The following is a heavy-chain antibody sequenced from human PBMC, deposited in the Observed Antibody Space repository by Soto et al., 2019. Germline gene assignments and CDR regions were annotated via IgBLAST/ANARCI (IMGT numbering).Heavy chain of an antibody. V-gene: IGHV5-51*01. CDR2: IYPGDSDT. CDR1: GYSFTTYW. D-gene: IGHD6-13*01. CDR3: ARTAAAGKYYYGVDV. J-gene: IGHJ6*02. Sequence: EVQLVQSAAEVKKPGESLKISCKGSGYSFTTYWIGWVRQMPGKGLEWMGIIYPGDSDTRYSPSFQGQVTISADKSISTAYLQWSSLKASDTAMYYCARTAAAGKYYYGVDVWGQGTTVTVSS.